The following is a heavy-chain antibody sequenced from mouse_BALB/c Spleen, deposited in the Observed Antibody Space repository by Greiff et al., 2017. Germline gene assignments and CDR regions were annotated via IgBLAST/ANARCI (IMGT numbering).Heavy chain of an antibody. D-gene: IGHD1-2*01. CDR2: INPSSGYT. Sequence: VQVVESGAELARPGASVKMSCKASGYTFTSYTMHWVKQRPGQGLEWIGYINPSSGYTNYNQKFKDKATLTADKSSSTAYMQLSSLTSEDSAVYYCERGGIYYGHYAMDYWGQGTSVTVSA. J-gene: IGHJ4*01. CDR3: ERGGIYYGHYAMDY. CDR1: GYTFTSYT. V-gene: IGHV1-4*01.